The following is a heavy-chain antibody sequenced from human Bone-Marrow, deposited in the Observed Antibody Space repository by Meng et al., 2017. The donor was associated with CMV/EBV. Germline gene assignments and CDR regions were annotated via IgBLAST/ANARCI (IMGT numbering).Heavy chain of an antibody. Sequence: GGSLRLSCLVSGFIDNNYYMTWVRQAPGKGLEWVSVIYTGGTTYYADSVKGRFTISRDNSKNTLYLQMNSLRAEDTAVYYCAIEVELIESRDYWGQGTLGTVSS. V-gene: IGHV3-66*02. CDR1: GFIDNNYY. D-gene: IGHD1-26*01. CDR2: IYTGGTT. CDR3: AIEVELIESRDY. J-gene: IGHJ4*02.